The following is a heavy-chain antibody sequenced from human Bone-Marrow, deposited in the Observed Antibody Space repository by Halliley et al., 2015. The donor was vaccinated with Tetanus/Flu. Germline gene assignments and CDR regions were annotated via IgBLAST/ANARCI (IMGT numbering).Heavy chain of an antibody. Sequence: GLGGVGVISSDGMDKCYLGSLKGRVTISRDNSRSTMYLQIDSLRSEDAALYSCLSSDNAFDVWGQGTMVTVSS. V-gene: IGHV3-30*04. J-gene: IGHJ3*01. CDR3: LSSDNAFDV. CDR2: ISSDGMDK. D-gene: IGHD3-10*01.